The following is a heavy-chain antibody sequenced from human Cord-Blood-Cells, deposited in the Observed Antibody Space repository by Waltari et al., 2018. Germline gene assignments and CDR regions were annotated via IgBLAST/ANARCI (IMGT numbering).Heavy chain of an antibody. V-gene: IGHV4-39*01. CDR3: ASRWAYDFWSGYYFDY. Sequence: LQLQESGPGLVKPSGTLSLPCTVPGGPIGSISYYWGWFRHPPGKGLEWIGSIYYSGSTYDNPSLKSRVTISVDTSKNQFSLKLSSVTAADTAVYYCASRWAYDFWSGYYFDYWGQGTLVTVSS. CDR2: IYYSGST. J-gene: IGHJ4*02. D-gene: IGHD3-3*01. CDR1: GGPIGSISYY.